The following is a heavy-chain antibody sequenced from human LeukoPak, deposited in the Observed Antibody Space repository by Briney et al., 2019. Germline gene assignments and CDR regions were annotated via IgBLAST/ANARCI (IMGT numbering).Heavy chain of an antibody. J-gene: IGHJ4*02. CDR2: IYYTGNT. CDR1: GVSISRIYSY. CDR3: ARQTGSGLFILP. Sequence: PSETLSLTCTVSGVSISRIYSYWGWIRQPPGMGLEWIGSIYYTGNTYYNASLKSQVSISIDTSKNQFSLKLTSVTAADTAVYYCARQTGSGLFILPGGQGTLVTVSS. V-gene: IGHV4-39*01. D-gene: IGHD3/OR15-3a*01.